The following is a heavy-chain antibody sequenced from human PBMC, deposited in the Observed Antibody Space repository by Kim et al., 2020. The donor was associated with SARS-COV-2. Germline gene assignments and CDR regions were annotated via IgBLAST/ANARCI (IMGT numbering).Heavy chain of an antibody. D-gene: IGHD6-19*01. Sequence: PYLRSRVTTSGDTTKNQFALKLSSVSAADTAVYYCTRDRLSSGWHEAFDIWGQGTMVTVSS. J-gene: IGHJ3*02. V-gene: IGHV4-31*02. CDR3: TRDRLSSGWHEAFDI.